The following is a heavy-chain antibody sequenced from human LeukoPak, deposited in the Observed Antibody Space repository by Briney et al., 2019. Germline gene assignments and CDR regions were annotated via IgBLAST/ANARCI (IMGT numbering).Heavy chain of an antibody. V-gene: IGHV3-30*18. CDR3: AKEGLMTTVTTNYYYMDV. CDR1: GFTFSSYG. CDR2: ISYDGSNK. J-gene: IGHJ6*03. Sequence: GGSLRLSCAASGFTFSSYGMHWVRQAPGKGLEWVAVISYDGSNKYYADSVKGRFTISRDNSKNTLYLQMNSLRAEDTAVYYCAKEGLMTTVTTNYYYMDVWGKGTTVTVSS. D-gene: IGHD4-17*01.